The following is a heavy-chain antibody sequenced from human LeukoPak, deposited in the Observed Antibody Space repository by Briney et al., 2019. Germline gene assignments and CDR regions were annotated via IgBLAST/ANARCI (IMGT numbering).Heavy chain of an antibody. CDR1: GFTFSSYA. J-gene: IGHJ4*02. D-gene: IGHD3-3*01. V-gene: IGHV3-30*04. CDR2: ISYDGSNK. Sequence: GGSLRLSCAASGFTFSSYAMHWVRQAPGKGLEWVAVISYDGSNKYYADSVKGRFTISRDNSKNTLYLQMNSLRAEDTAVYYCARDLSPYDFWSGHDYWGQGTLVTVSS. CDR3: ARDLSPYDFWSGHDY.